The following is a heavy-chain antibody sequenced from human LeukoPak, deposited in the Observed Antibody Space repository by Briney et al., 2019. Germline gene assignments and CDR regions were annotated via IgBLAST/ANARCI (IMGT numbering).Heavy chain of an antibody. CDR2: IYYSGST. V-gene: IGHV4-59*12. CDR3: ARRKYDYVWGSYLHIDY. D-gene: IGHD3-16*02. CDR1: GGSISSYY. Sequence: SETLSLTCTVSGGSISSYYWSWIRQPPGKGLEWIGYIYYSGSTNYNPSLKSRVTISVDTSKNQFSLKLSSVTAADTAVYYCARRKYDYVWGSYLHIDYWGQGTLVTVSS. J-gene: IGHJ4*02.